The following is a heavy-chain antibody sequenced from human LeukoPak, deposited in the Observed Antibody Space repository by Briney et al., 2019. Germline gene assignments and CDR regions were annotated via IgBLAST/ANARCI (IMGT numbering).Heavy chain of an antibody. Sequence: GASVKVSCKASGGTFSSYAISWVRQAPGQGLEWMGWISAYNGNTNYAQKLQGRVTMTTDTSTSTAYMELRSLRSDDTAVYYCASGGIYGTDYYYYMDVWGKGTTVTVSS. V-gene: IGHV1-18*01. J-gene: IGHJ6*03. CDR2: ISAYNGNT. CDR3: ASGGIYGTDYYYYMDV. CDR1: GGTFSSYA. D-gene: IGHD1-1*01.